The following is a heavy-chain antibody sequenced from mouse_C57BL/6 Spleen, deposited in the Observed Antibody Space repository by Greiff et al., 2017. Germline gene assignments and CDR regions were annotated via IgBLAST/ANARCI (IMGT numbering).Heavy chain of an antibody. V-gene: IGHV1-50*01. CDR3: ARWDY. CDR1: GYTFTSYW. J-gene: IGHJ2*01. Sequence: QVQLQQPGAELVKPGASVKLSCKASGYTFTSYWMQWVKQRPGQGLEWIGEIDPSDSYTNYNQKFKGKAPLTVDTSSSTAYMQLSSLTSEDSAVYYCARWDYWGEGTTLTVSS. CDR2: IDPSDSYT.